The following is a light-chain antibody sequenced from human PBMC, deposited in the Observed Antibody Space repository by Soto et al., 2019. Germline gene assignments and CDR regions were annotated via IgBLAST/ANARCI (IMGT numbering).Light chain of an antibody. Sequence: QSVLTQPPSASGTPGQRVTISCSGSSSNIGSNTVNWYQQLPGTAPKLLIYSNNQRPSGVHDRFSASKSGTSASLAISGLQSEDEADYYCGTWDDSLNGVVFGGGTKLTVL. J-gene: IGLJ3*02. CDR3: GTWDDSLNGVV. V-gene: IGLV1-44*01. CDR1: SSNIGSNT. CDR2: SNN.